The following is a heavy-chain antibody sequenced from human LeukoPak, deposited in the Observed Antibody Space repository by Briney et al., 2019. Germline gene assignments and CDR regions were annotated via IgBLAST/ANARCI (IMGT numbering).Heavy chain of an antibody. CDR2: INYSGNT. J-gene: IGHJ4*02. CDR3: ARQRAPDY. CDR1: GGSISSYY. Sequence: SETLSLTCTVSGGSISSYYWSWIRQPPGKGLEWIGYINYSGNTKYNLSLKSRLTISIDTSKNEFSLKPTSVTAADTAIYYCARQRAPDYWGQGILVTVSS. V-gene: IGHV4-59*08.